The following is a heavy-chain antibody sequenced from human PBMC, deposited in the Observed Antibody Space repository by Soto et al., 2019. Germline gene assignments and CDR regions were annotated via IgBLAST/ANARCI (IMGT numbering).Heavy chain of an antibody. V-gene: IGHV4-59*01. Sequence: QVQLQESGPGLVKPSETLSLTCTVSGGSISSYYWSWIRQPPGKGLEWIGYIYYSGSTKYNPSLKSRVTISVDTSKSQFSLKLTSVTAADTAVYYCARVYAAGRGDYWGQGTLVTDSS. J-gene: IGHJ4*02. D-gene: IGHD6-13*01. CDR1: GGSISSYY. CDR3: ARVYAAGRGDY. CDR2: IYYSGST.